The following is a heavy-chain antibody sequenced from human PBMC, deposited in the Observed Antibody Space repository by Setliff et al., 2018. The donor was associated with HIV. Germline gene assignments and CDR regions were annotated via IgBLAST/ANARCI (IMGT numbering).Heavy chain of an antibody. CDR1: GGSMNNYY. CDR3: ARAQMHRGVVSWSLYYFHY. V-gene: IGHV4-59*01. CDR2: IYENAYA. Sequence: SETLSLTCTVSGGSMNNYYWNWIRQTPGKGLEWIGYIYENAYAHYTVSLRSRVTVSMDTSKNQFSLTLRSVTAADRAVYYCARAQMHRGVVSWSLYYFHYWGQGALVTVS. D-gene: IGHD3-10*01. J-gene: IGHJ4*02.